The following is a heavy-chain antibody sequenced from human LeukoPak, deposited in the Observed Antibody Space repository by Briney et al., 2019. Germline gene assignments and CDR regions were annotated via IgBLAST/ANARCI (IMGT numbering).Heavy chain of an antibody. V-gene: IGHV1-18*01. CDR1: GYTFTSYG. D-gene: IGHD1/OR15-1a*01. CDR3: ARDLEQHSDY. Sequence: EASVKVSCKASGYTFTSYGISWVRQAPGQGLEWMGWISGYNGNTNYAQTLQGRVTMTTDTSTRTAYMELRSLRSDDTAVYYCARDLEQHSDYWGQGTLVTVSS. CDR2: ISGYNGNT. J-gene: IGHJ4*02.